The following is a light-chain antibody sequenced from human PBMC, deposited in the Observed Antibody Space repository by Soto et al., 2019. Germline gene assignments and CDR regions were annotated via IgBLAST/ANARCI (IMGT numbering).Light chain of an antibody. V-gene: IGKV1-5*03. Sequence: DIQMTQSPSTLSASVGDRVTITCRASESISTWLAWYQQKPGKAPKLLIYKASNLETGVPSRFSGSGSGTECTLTINSLQPDDFATCYCQQYSTHSPFGGGTKVEIK. CDR2: KAS. J-gene: IGKJ4*01. CDR3: QQYSTHSP. CDR1: ESISTW.